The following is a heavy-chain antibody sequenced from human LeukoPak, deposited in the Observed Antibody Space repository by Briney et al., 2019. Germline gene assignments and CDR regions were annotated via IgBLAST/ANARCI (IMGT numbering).Heavy chain of an antibody. J-gene: IGHJ6*03. CDR1: DGSISRYY. CDR2: MSSSGST. Sequence: SETLSLTCTVSDGSISRYYWSWIRQPPGKGLEWIGYMSSSGSTNYNPSLKSRVSISVDTSKNQFSLKLSSVTAADTAVYYCARLGPYGDDTYYMDVWGKGTTVTVSS. D-gene: IGHD4-17*01. V-gene: IGHV4-4*09. CDR3: ARLGPYGDDTYYMDV.